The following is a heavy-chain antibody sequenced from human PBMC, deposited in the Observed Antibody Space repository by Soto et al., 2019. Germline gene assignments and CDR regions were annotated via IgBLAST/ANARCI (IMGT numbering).Heavy chain of an antibody. J-gene: IGHJ5*02. D-gene: IGHD6-13*01. CDR1: GYSFSIYW. CDR3: ARHSVRAAAGGWFDP. CDR2: IDPSDSYT. V-gene: IGHV5-10-1*01. Sequence: GESLKISCKGSGYSFSIYWSSWVRQMPGKGLEWMGRIDPSDSYTNYSPSFQGHVTISADKSISTAYLQWSSLKASDTAMYYCARHSVRAAAGGWFDPWGQGTLVTVSS.